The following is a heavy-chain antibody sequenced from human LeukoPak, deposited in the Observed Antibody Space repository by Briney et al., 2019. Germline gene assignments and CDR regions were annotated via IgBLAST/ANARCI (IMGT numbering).Heavy chain of an antibody. CDR3: ARHRGATVTTPIDY. CDR2: IYPGDSDT. J-gene: IGHJ4*02. D-gene: IGHD4-17*01. V-gene: IGHV5-51*01. CDR1: GYSFTSYW. Sequence: GESLQISCKGSGYSFTSYWIGWVRPMPGKGLEWMGIIYPGDSDTRYSPSFQGQVTISADKSISTAYLQWGSLKASDTAMYYCARHRGATVTTPIDYWGQGTLVTVSS.